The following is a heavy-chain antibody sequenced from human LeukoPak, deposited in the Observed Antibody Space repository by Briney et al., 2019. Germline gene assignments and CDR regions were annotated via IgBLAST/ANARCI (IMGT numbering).Heavy chain of an antibody. J-gene: IGHJ3*02. V-gene: IGHV3-23*01. CDR2: ISGSGGTT. D-gene: IGHD6-19*01. CDR1: GFTFSSYA. CDR3: AKVRVAGRDAFDI. Sequence: GGSLRLSCAASGFTFSSYATSWVRQAPGKGLEWVSAISGSGGTTYYADSVKGRFAISRDNSKNTLYLQMNSLRAEDTAVYYCAKVRVAGRDAFDIWGQGTMVTVSS.